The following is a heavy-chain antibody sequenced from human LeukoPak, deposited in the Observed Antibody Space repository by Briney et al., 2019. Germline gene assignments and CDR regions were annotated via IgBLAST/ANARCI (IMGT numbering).Heavy chain of an antibody. J-gene: IGHJ4*02. CDR2: IYTSGST. D-gene: IGHD4-17*01. V-gene: IGHV4-4*07. Sequence: SETLSLTCTVSGGSISSYYWRWIRRPAGKGLEWIGRIYTSGSTNYNPSLKSRVTMSVDTSKNQFSPKLSSVTAADTAVYYSARQGDYEYYFDYWGQGTLVTVSS. CDR3: ARQGDYEYYFDY. CDR1: GGSISSYY.